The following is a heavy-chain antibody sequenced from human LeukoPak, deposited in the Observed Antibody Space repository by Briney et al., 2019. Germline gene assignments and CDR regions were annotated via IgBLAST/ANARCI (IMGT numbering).Heavy chain of an antibody. V-gene: IGHV3-23*01. CDR1: GFTFSSYW. J-gene: IGHJ4*02. CDR3: AKSYDSSGYYYKDY. CDR2: ISGSGGST. D-gene: IGHD3-22*01. Sequence: GGSLRLSCAASGFTFSSYWMSWVRQAPGKGLEWVSAISGSGGSTYYADSVKGRFTISRDNSKNTLYLQMNSLRAEDTAVYYCAKSYDSSGYYYKDYWGQGTLVTVSS.